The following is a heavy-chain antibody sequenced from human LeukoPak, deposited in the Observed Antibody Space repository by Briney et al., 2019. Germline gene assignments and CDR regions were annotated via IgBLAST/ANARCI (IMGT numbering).Heavy chain of an antibody. CDR2: IKQDGSEK. CDR1: GFTFSSYW. J-gene: IGHJ4*02. Sequence: GGSLRISCAASGFTFSSYWMSWVRQAPGKGLEWVANIKQDGSEKYYVDSVKGRFTISRDNAKNSLYLQMNSLRAEDTAVYYCARDKIVGATYFDYWGQGTLVTVSS. CDR3: ARDKIVGATYFDY. V-gene: IGHV3-7*01. D-gene: IGHD1-26*01.